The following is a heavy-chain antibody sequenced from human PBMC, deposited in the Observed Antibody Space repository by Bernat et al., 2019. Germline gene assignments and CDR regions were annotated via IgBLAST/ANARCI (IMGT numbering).Heavy chain of an antibody. Sequence: QVQLVQSGAEVKKPGASVKVSCKASGYTLTGYDMHWVRQAPGQGLEWMGWINPNSGGTNYAQKLQGWVTMTRDTSLSTAYMELSRLRSADTAVYYCARGGNDWGENLFDPWGQGTLVTVSS. CDR3: ARGGNDWGENLFDP. CDR1: GYTLTGYD. CDR2: INPNSGGT. V-gene: IGHV1-2*04. D-gene: IGHD1-1*01. J-gene: IGHJ5*02.